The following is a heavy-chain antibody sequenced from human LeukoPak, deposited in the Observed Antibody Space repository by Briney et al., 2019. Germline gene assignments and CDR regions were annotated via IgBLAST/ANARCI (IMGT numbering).Heavy chain of an antibody. CDR2: ISSSSSYI. Sequence: PGGSLRLSCAASGFTFSSYSMNWVRQAPGKGLEWVSSISSSSSYIYYADSVKGRFTISRDNAKNSLYLQMNSLRAEDTAVYYCAKTSSGWYSLFDYWGQGTLVTVSS. CDR1: GFTFSSYS. CDR3: AKTSSGWYSLFDY. J-gene: IGHJ4*02. V-gene: IGHV3-21*04. D-gene: IGHD6-19*01.